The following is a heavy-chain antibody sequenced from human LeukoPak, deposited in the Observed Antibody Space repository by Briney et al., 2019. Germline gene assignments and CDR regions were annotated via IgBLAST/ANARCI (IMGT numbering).Heavy chain of an antibody. CDR1: GFTFSYYS. J-gene: IGHJ6*02. CDR2: ISGRGGTV. Sequence: GGSLRLSCAASGFTFSYYSMNWVRQAPGKGLEWISYISGRGGTVYYADSVKGRFTISRDNTKNSLFLQMSSLRVDDTAVYYCAGTDYDILTGYGLDVWGQGTTVTVSS. CDR3: AGTDYDILTGYGLDV. V-gene: IGHV3-48*04. D-gene: IGHD3-9*01.